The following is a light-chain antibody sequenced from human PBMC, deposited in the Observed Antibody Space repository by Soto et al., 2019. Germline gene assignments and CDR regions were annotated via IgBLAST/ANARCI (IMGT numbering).Light chain of an antibody. CDR3: HQRNQ. CDR1: QSISTY. Sequence: EIVLTQSLATLSVSPGERATLSCRASQSISTYLAWYQQKPGQAPRLLIYDASSRATGIPDRFSGSRSGTDFTLTISSVEPEDFAMYYCHQRNQFGQGTRLE. CDR2: DAS. J-gene: IGKJ5*01. V-gene: IGKV3-11*01.